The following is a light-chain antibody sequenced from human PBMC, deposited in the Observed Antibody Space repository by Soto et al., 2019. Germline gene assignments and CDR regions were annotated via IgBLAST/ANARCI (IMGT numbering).Light chain of an antibody. CDR3: SSYATRGTNVI. J-gene: IGLJ2*01. Sequence: QSALTQPASVSGSPGQSITISCTGTNSDVGAYPYVSWYQQHPGNAPKLLIYEVADRPSGVSDRFSGSKSGNMASLTISALQAEDEAVYYCSSYATRGTNVIFGGGTKLTVL. CDR2: EVA. V-gene: IGLV2-14*03. CDR1: NSDVGAYPY.